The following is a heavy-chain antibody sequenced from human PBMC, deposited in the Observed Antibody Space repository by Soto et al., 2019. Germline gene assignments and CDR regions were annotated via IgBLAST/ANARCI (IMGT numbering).Heavy chain of an antibody. V-gene: IGHV3-30-3*01. CDR2: ISYDGSNK. D-gene: IGHD3-3*01. CDR3: ARDEIRFSWAYGMDV. J-gene: IGHJ6*02. CDR1: GFTFSSYA. Sequence: QVQLVESGGGVVQPGRSLRLSCAASGFTFSSYAMHWVRQAPGKGLEWVAVISYDGSNKYYADSVKGRFTISRDNSKNALYLQMNSLRAEDTAVYYCARDEIRFSWAYGMDVWGQGTTGTVSS.